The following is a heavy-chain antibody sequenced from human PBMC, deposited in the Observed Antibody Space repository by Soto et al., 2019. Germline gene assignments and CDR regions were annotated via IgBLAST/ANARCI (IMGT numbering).Heavy chain of an antibody. J-gene: IGHJ4*02. CDR2: INPNGDST. V-gene: IGHV3-64*01. Sequence: GGSLRLSCKASGLTFSSYGMHWVRQAPGKGLEYASGINPNGDSTYYPNSMKGRFTISRDNSKNTLYLQMGSLRDEDMAVYYCVTHSSGWYFDYWGQGTLVTVSS. CDR1: GLTFSSYG. D-gene: IGHD6-19*01. CDR3: VTHSSGWYFDY.